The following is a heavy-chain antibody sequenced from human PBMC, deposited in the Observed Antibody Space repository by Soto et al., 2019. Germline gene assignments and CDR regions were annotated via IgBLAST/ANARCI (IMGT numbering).Heavy chain of an antibody. J-gene: IGHJ5*02. Sequence: SETLSLTCTVSGGSISGDYYCNWLRQAPGKGVEWICYVHHTGSTYHNPSLKSRGSISVDTSNNQFSLKLSSVTAADTAVYFCAREPYDITGNRIDAWGQGIQVTVSS. D-gene: IGHD3-22*01. CDR2: VHHTGST. CDR1: GGSISGDYY. CDR3: AREPYDITGNRIDA. V-gene: IGHV4-30-4*01.